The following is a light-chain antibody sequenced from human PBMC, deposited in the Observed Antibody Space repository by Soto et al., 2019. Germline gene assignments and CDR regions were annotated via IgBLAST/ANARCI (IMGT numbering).Light chain of an antibody. CDR2: AAS. V-gene: IGKV1-39*01. Sequence: SSLVAVSGNKDTITWRASQNIGTYLNWYQHKPGKAPKLLIYAASSSQSGVHSRLSGSGSGTDFTLTIRSLQPEDFATYSCQQSYILPSTFGQGTRVEIK. CDR3: QQSYILPST. CDR1: QNIGTY. J-gene: IGKJ5*01.